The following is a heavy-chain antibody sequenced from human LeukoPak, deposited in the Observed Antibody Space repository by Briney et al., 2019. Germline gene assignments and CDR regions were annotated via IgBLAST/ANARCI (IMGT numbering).Heavy chain of an antibody. D-gene: IGHD2-21*01. CDR1: GFTFSTYS. J-gene: IGHJ3*02. Sequence: RGSLRLSCVASGFTFSTYSINWIRQAPGKGLEWISYITSDSSAMSYADSVKGRFTISRDNAKNSLYLHMNSLSDEDTAMYFCVRDLLWAFDIWGQGTMVTVSS. CDR2: ITSDSSAM. CDR3: VRDLLWAFDI. V-gene: IGHV3-48*02.